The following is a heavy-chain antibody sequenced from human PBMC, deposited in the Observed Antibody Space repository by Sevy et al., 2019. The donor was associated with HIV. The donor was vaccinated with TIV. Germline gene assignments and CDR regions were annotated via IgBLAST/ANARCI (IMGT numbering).Heavy chain of an antibody. D-gene: IGHD3-16*01. V-gene: IGHV3-74*03. CDR3: ARDLRRAFDY. Sequence: GGSLSLSCVASGFTFSSYWMHWVRQAPGKGLVWVSRISSDGSSTTYAASVKGRFTFSRDNAKNTLYLQMNSLRAEDTAVYYCARDLRRAFDYWGQGALVTVSS. CDR2: ISSDGSST. CDR1: GFTFSSYW. J-gene: IGHJ4*02.